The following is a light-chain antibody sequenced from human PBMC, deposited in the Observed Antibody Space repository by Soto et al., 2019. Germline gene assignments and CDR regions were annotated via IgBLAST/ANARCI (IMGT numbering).Light chain of an antibody. CDR3: QHYNSLPFT. Sequence: DIQMTQSPSTLSASVGDRVTITCQASQDITNYLNWYQQKPGRAPKLLIYDASNLKTGVPSRFRGGGSGTDFTFTISRLQPDDIATYFCQHYNSLPFTFGQGTKLEMK. J-gene: IGKJ2*01. V-gene: IGKV1-33*01. CDR1: QDITNY. CDR2: DAS.